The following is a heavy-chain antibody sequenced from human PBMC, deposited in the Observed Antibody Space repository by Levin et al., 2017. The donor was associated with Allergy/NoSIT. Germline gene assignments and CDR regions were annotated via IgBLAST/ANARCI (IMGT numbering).Heavy chain of an antibody. J-gene: IGHJ4*02. CDR2: IYSAGST. CDR1: GFTVSNNY. V-gene: IGHV3-66*01. D-gene: IGHD4/OR15-4a*01. CDR3: ARGGDYGNY. Sequence: TGESLKISCAASGFTVSNNYMRWVRQPPGKGLEWVSLIYSAGSTYYADSVKGRFTISRDKSKNTLYLQMNSLRAEDTAVYYCARGGDYGNYWGQGTLVTVSS.